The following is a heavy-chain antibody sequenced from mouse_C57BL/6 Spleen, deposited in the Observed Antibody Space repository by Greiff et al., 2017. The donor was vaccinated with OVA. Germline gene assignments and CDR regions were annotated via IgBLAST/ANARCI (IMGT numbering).Heavy chain of an antibody. Sequence: EVKLVESGGGLVKPGGSLKLSCAASGFTFSSYAMSWVRQTPEKRLEWVATISDGGSYTYYPDNVKGRFTISRDKAKNNLYLQMSHLKSEDTAMYYCARSNWDDYWGQGTTLTVSS. CDR2: ISDGGSYT. V-gene: IGHV5-4*03. J-gene: IGHJ2*01. CDR3: ARSNWDDY. D-gene: IGHD4-1*02. CDR1: GFTFSSYA.